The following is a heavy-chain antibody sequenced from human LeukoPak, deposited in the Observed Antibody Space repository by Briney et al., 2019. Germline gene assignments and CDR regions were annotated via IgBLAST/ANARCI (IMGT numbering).Heavy chain of an antibody. CDR3: ARDPGYSGYD. V-gene: IGHV1-2*02. Sequence: ASVKVSCKASGYTFTGYYMHWVRQAPGQGLEWMGWINPNSGGTNYAQQFQGRVTMTRDTSISTAYMELTRLRSEDTAVYYCARDPGYSGYDWGQGTLVTVSS. CDR2: INPNSGGT. J-gene: IGHJ4*02. CDR1: GYTFTGYY. D-gene: IGHD5-12*01.